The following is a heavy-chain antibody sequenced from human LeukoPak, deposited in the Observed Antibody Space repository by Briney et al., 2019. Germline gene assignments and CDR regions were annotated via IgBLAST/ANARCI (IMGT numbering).Heavy chain of an antibody. CDR3: AREVGYGLGSYRADAFDI. J-gene: IGHJ3*02. D-gene: IGHD3-10*01. CDR2: IYSGGST. Sequence: GGSLRLSCAASGFTVSSNYMSWVRQAPGKGLEWVSVIYSGGSTYYADSVKGRFTISRDNSKNTLYLQMNSLRAEDTAVYYCAREVGYGLGSYRADAFDIWGQGTMVTVSS. V-gene: IGHV3-66*02. CDR1: GFTVSSNY.